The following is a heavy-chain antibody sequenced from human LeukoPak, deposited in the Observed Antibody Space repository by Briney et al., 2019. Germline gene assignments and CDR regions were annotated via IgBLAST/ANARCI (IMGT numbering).Heavy chain of an antibody. CDR3: ARSRHSYDSSGFPHY. V-gene: IGHV3-20*04. Sequence: PGGSLRLSCAASGFTFHTYTLSWVRQAPGKGLEWVSGINWNGGSSGYADSVKGRFTISRDNAKNSLYLQMNSLRAEDTALYYCARSRHSYDSSGFPHYWGQGTLVTVSS. J-gene: IGHJ4*02. CDR2: INWNGGSS. CDR1: GFTFHTYT. D-gene: IGHD3-22*01.